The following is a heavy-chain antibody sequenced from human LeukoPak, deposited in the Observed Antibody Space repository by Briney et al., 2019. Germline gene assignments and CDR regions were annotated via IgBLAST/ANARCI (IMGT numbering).Heavy chain of an antibody. V-gene: IGHV3-11*01. CDR1: GFTFSDPY. CDR3: ARDRSGHDNWFDP. D-gene: IGHD5-12*01. J-gene: IGHJ5*02. CDR2: ISSSGSTK. Sequence: GGSLRLSCAASGFTFSDPYMSWIRQPPGKGLEWVSYISSSGSTKYYADSVKGRFTISRDNAKNSLYLQMNSLRAEDTAVYYCARDRSGHDNWFDPWGQGTLVTVSS.